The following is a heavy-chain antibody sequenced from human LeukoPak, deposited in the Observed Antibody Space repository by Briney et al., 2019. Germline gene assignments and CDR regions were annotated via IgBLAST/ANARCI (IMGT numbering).Heavy chain of an antibody. CDR3: ARSTSRIAADCFDY. J-gene: IGHJ4*02. CDR1: GFTFSSYW. V-gene: IGHV3-7*01. Sequence: GGSLRLSCAASGFTFSSYWMSWVRQAPGKGLEWVANIKQDGGEKYYVDSVKGRLTISRDNAKNSLYLQMNSLRAEDTAVYYCARSTSRIAADCFDYWGQETLVTVPS. D-gene: IGHD6-13*01. CDR2: IKQDGGEK.